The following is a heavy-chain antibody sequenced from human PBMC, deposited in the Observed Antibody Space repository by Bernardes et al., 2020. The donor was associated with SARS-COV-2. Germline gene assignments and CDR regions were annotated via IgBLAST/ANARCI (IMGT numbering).Heavy chain of an antibody. CDR2: IWYDGSNK. CDR1: GFTFSSYG. J-gene: IGHJ6*02. D-gene: IGHD6-6*01. V-gene: IGHV3-33*01. CDR3: ARIEYSSAAGGYYYGMDV. Sequence: GGSLRLSCAASGFTFSSYGMHWVRQAPGKGLEGVAVIWYDGSNKYYADSVKGRFTISRDNSKNTLYLQMNSLRAEDTAVYYCARIEYSSAAGGYYYGMDVWGQGTTVTVSS.